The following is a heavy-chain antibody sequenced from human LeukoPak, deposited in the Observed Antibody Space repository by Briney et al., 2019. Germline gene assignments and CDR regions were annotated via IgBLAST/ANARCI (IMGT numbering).Heavy chain of an antibody. D-gene: IGHD6-6*01. Sequence: GGSLRLSCVASGFTLSHYAMNWVRQAPGKGLEWVSANSGSGNSTYYADSVKGRFTISRDNSKNTLYLQMNSLRAEDTAVYYCARDDRDISSFRFDYWGHGILVTVSS. J-gene: IGHJ4*01. V-gene: IGHV3-23*01. CDR2: NSGSGNST. CDR3: ARDDRDISSFRFDY. CDR1: GFTLSHYA.